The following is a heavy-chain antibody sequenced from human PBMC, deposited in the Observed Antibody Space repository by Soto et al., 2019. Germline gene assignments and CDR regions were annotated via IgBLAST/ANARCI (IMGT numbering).Heavy chain of an antibody. Sequence: EVQLVESGGGLVKPGGSLRLSCAASGFTFSSYSMNWVRQAPGKGLEWVSSISSSSSYIYYADSVKGRFTISRDNAKNSLYLQMNSLRAEDTAVYYCARAWDSYGSTFYYYYYGMDVWGQGTTVTVSS. V-gene: IGHV3-21*01. CDR2: ISSSSSYI. J-gene: IGHJ6*02. CDR3: ARAWDSYGSTFYYYYYGMDV. D-gene: IGHD5-18*01. CDR1: GFTFSSYS.